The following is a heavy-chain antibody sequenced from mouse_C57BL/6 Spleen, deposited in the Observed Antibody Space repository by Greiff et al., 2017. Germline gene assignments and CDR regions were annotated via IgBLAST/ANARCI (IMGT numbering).Heavy chain of an antibody. CDR1: GYAFTNYL. J-gene: IGHJ4*01. CDR2: INPGSGGT. V-gene: IGHV1-54*01. Sequence: QVQLQQSGAELVRPGTSVKVSCKASGYAFTNYLIEWVKQRPGQGLAGIGGINPGSGGTNYNEKFKGKATLTADKSSSTAYMQLSSLTSEDSAVYFCARTYYAMDYWGQGTSVTVSS. CDR3: ARTYYAMDY.